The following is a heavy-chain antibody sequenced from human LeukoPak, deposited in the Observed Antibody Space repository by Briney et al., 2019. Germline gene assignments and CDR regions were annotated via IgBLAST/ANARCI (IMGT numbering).Heavy chain of an antibody. Sequence: GGSLRLSCAASRFTFSSYWMSWVRQAPGKGLEWVANIKEDGSEKYYVDSVKGRFTISRDNAKNSLYLQMNSLRAEDTAVYYCAITSGYTSGWFDPWGQGTLVTVSS. V-gene: IGHV3-7*03. CDR3: AITSGYTSGWFDP. CDR1: RFTFSSYW. D-gene: IGHD6-19*01. CDR2: IKEDGSEK. J-gene: IGHJ5*02.